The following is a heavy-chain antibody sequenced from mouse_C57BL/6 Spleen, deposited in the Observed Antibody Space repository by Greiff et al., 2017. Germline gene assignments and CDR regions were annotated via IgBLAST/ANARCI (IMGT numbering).Heavy chain of an antibody. Sequence: LVESGPELVKPGASVKISCKASGYSFTGYYMNWVKQSPEKSLEWIGEINPSTGGTTYNQKFKAKATLTVDKSSSTAYMQLKSLTSEDSAVYYCARSGRLTTVVADAMDYWGQGTSVTVSS. J-gene: IGHJ4*01. CDR2: INPSTGGT. D-gene: IGHD1-1*01. CDR3: ARSGRLTTVVADAMDY. V-gene: IGHV1-42*01. CDR1: GYSFTGYY.